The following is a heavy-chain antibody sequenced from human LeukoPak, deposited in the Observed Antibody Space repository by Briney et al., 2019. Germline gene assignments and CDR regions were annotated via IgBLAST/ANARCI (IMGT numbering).Heavy chain of an antibody. CDR2: ISSSSSTI. J-gene: IGHJ4*02. D-gene: IGHD3-10*01. CDR3: ARVGVR. CDR1: GFTVSSNY. V-gene: IGHV3-48*04. Sequence: GGSLRLSCAASGFTVSSNYMSWVRQAPGKGLEWVSYISSSSSTIYYADSVKGRFTISRDNAKNSLYLQMNSLRAEDTAVYYCARVGVRWGQGTLVTVSS.